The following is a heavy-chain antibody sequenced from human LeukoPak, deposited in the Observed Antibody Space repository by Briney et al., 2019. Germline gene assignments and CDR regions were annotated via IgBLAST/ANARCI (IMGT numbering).Heavy chain of an antibody. Sequence: GGSLRLSCAASGFTFSSYSMNGVRQAPGKGLEWVSSISSSSSSYIYYADSVKGRFTISRDNAKNSLYLQMNSLRAEDTAVYYCARDPVTTDYYYYGMDVWGQGTTVTVSS. V-gene: IGHV3-21*01. CDR1: GFTFSSYS. D-gene: IGHD4-17*01. CDR3: ARDPVTTDYYYYGMDV. CDR2: ISSSSSSYI. J-gene: IGHJ6*02.